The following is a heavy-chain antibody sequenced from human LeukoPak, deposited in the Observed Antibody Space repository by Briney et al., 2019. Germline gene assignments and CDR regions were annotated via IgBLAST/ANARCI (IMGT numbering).Heavy chain of an antibody. CDR1: GFTFSSYG. CDR3: AREGEWLVQPDY. J-gene: IGHJ4*02. Sequence: GGSLRLSCAASGFTFSSYGMHWVRQAPGKGLEWVAVIWYDGSNKYYADSVKGRFTISRDNSKNTLYLQMNSLRAEDTAVYYCAREGEWLVQPDYWGQGTLATVSS. V-gene: IGHV3-33*01. CDR2: IWYDGSNK. D-gene: IGHD6-19*01.